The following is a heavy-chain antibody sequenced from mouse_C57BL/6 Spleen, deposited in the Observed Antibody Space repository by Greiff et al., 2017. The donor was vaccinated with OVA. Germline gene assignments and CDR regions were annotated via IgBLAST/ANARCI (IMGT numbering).Heavy chain of an antibody. J-gene: IGHJ1*03. Sequence: EVQGVESGGGLVQPGGSLKLSCAASGFTFSDYYMYWVRQTPEKRLEWVAYISNGGGSTYYPDTVKGRFTISRDNAKNTPYLEMSRLKSEDTAMYYCERNDYYCSSYGYFDVWGTGTTVTVSS. V-gene: IGHV5-12*01. CDR1: GFTFSDYY. D-gene: IGHD1-1*01. CDR3: ERNDYYCSSYGYFDV. CDR2: ISNGGGST.